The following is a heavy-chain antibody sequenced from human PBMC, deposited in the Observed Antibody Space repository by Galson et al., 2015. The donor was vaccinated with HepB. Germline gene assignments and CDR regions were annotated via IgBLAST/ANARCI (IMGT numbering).Heavy chain of an antibody. J-gene: IGHJ5*02. CDR1: GYTFTSYY. Sequence: SVKVSCKASGYTFTSYYMHWVRQAPGQGLEWMGIINPSGGSTSYAQKFQGRVTMTRDTSTSTVYMELSSLRSEDAAVYYCAREKSSIAAAGPYNWFDPWGQGTLVTVSS. CDR3: AREKSSIAAAGPYNWFDP. D-gene: IGHD6-13*01. CDR2: INPSGGST. V-gene: IGHV1-46*01.